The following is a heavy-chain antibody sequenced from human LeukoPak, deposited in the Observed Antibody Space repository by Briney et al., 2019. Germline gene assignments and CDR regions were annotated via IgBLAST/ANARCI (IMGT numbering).Heavy chain of an antibody. CDR2: ISGSGGST. CDR1: GFSLSSYA. Sequence: PGGSLRLSCAASGFSLSSYALTWVRQAPGKGLEWVSAISGSGGSTYYADSVKGRFTISRDNSKSTLYLQMNSLRAEDTAVYYCARANGGNNARFDYWGQGTLVTVSS. D-gene: IGHD4-23*01. CDR3: ARANGGNNARFDY. V-gene: IGHV3-23*01. J-gene: IGHJ4*02.